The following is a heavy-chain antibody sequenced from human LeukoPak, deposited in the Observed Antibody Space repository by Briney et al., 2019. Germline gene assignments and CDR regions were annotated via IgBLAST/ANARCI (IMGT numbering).Heavy chain of an antibody. CDR3: AKDFGYDSSGCYDY. J-gene: IGHJ4*02. CDR1: GFTFDDYA. Sequence: GGSLRLSCAASGFTFDDYAMHWVRQAPGKGLEWVSGISWNSGSIGYADSVKGRFTISRDNAKNSLYLQMNSLRAEDTALYYCAKDFGYDSSGCYDYWGQGTLVTVSS. CDR2: ISWNSGSI. D-gene: IGHD3-22*01. V-gene: IGHV3-9*01.